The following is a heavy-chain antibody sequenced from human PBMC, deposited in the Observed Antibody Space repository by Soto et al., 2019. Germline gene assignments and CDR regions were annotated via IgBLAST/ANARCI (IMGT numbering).Heavy chain of an antibody. CDR1: GFTFSSYG. CDR2: IWYDGSNK. V-gene: IGHV3-33*01. Sequence: GGSLRLSCAASGFTFSSYGIHWVRQAPGKGLEWVAVIWYDGSNKYYADSVKGRFTISRDNSKNTLYLQMNSLRAEDTAVYYCARSQYSGSYFVDYWGQGTLVTVSS. D-gene: IGHD1-26*01. CDR3: ARSQYSGSYFVDY. J-gene: IGHJ4*01.